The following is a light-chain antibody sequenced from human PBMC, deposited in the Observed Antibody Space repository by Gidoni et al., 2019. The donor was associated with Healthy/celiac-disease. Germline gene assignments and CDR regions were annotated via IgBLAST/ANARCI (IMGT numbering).Light chain of an antibody. V-gene: IGLV3-1*01. CDR3: QAWDSRTLHVV. Sequence: SYELTQPPSVSVSPGQTASITCSGDKLGDKYACWYQQKPGQSPVLVIYQDSKRPSGIPERLSGSNAGNTATLTISGTQAMDEADYYWQAWDSRTLHVVFGGGTKLTVL. J-gene: IGLJ2*01. CDR1: KLGDKY. CDR2: QDS.